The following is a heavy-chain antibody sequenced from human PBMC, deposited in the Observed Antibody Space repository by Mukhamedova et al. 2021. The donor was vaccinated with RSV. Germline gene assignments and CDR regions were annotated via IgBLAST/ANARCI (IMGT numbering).Heavy chain of an antibody. CDR1: GYTFTSYH. Sequence: WGYTFTSYHLHWVRQAPGQGLEWMGVINPSGGSTTYAQKFQGRVTVTRDTSTSTVYMEMSSLRYEDTAVYYCARLAITADGTNYWGQG. CDR3: ARLAITADGTNY. V-gene: IGHV1-46*01. CDR2: INPSGGST. J-gene: IGHJ4*02. D-gene: IGHD6-13*01.